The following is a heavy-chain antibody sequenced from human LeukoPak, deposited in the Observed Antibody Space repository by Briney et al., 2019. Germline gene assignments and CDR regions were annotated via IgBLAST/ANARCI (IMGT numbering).Heavy chain of an antibody. CDR2: MNPNSGNT. CDR3: ARAYYDSSGYSNQH. CDR1: GYTFTSYD. J-gene: IGHJ1*01. D-gene: IGHD3-22*01. Sequence: GASVKVSCKASGYTFTSYDINWVRQATGQGLEWMGWMNPNSGNTGYAQKFQGRITMTRNTSISTAYMELSSLRSEDTAVYCCARAYYDSSGYSNQHWGQGTLVTVSS. V-gene: IGHV1-8*01.